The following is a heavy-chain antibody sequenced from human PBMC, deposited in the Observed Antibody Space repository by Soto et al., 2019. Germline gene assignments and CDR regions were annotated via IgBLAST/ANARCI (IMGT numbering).Heavy chain of an antibody. CDR2: ISWDGGST. V-gene: IGHV3-43*01. CDR1: GFTFDVYT. D-gene: IGHD2-15*01. Sequence: GGSLRLSCEASGFTFDVYTMHWVRQAPGKGLEWVSLISWDGGSTYYADSVKRRFTISRDNSKNSLYLQMNSLRTEDTALYYCAKDISDGGRYYYYGMDVWGQGTTVTVSS. J-gene: IGHJ6*02. CDR3: AKDISDGGRYYYYGMDV.